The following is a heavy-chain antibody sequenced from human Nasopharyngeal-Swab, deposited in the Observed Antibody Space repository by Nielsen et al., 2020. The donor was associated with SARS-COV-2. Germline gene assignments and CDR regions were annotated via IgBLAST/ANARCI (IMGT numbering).Heavy chain of an antibody. CDR1: GYTLTVLP. J-gene: IGHJ3*02. D-gene: IGHD3-3*01. Sequence: ASVKVSCKVSGYTLTVLPIHWVRQAPGKGLVWVGTVVPEDGEPIYAQNFQGRVTMTEDTSTYTAYLELSSLRSEDTAVYYCASEGSGVFGVVIYAFDIWGPGTLVTVSS. V-gene: IGHV1-24*01. CDR3: ASEGSGVFGVVIYAFDI. CDR2: VVPEDGEP.